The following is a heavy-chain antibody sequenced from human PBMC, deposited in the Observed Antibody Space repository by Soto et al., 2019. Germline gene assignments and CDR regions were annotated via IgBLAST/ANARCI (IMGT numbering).Heavy chain of an antibody. CDR1: GGSFSGYY. J-gene: IGHJ5*02. CDR3: ARGLESDILTGYNWFDP. D-gene: IGHD3-9*01. V-gene: IGHV4-34*01. Sequence: SETLSLTCAVYGGSFSGYYWSWIRQPPGKGLEWIGEYNHSGSTNYNPSLKSRVTISVDTSKSQFSLKLSSVTAADTAVYYCARGLESDILTGYNWFDPWGQGTLVTVSS. CDR2: YNHSGST.